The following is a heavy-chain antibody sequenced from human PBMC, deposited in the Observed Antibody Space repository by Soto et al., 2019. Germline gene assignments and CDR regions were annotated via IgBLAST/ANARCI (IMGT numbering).Heavy chain of an antibody. CDR3: AIADYGDDDY. V-gene: IGHV1-18*01. J-gene: IGHJ4*02. CDR2: IKAYSGNT. CDR1: GYTFPTST. Sequence: QLPLVQSGAEAKKPGASVKVSCKASGYTFPTSTISWVRQAPGQGLEWMGWIKAYSGNTNYAQKLQGRVTMTTDTSTNTAYMELRSLTTADTAIYYCAIADYGDDDYWGQGTLVTVSS. D-gene: IGHD4-17*01.